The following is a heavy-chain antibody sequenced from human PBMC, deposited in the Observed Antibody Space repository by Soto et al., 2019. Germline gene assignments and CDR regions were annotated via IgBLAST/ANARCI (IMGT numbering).Heavy chain of an antibody. D-gene: IGHD6-13*01. CDR2: ISGSGGST. CDR1: GFTFSSYG. V-gene: IGHV3-23*01. CDR3: AKEGRYSSSRGYFDY. J-gene: IGHJ4*01. Sequence: PGGSLRLSCAASGFTFSSYGMSWVRQAPGKGLEWVSGISGSGGSTYYADSVKGRFTISRDNPKNTLYLQMNSLRAGDTAVYYCAKEGRYSSSRGYFDYWGQGTLVTVSS.